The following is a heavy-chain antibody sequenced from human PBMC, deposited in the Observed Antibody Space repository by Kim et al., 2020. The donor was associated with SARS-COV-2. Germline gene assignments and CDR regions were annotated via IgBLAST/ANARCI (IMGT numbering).Heavy chain of an antibody. CDR2: GST. CDR3: ARGSGSRDY. J-gene: IGHJ4*02. V-gene: IGHV4-34*01. Sequence: GSTNYNPSRKSRVTISVDTSKNQFSLKRSSVTAADTAVYYCARGSGSRDYWGQGTLVTVSS. D-gene: IGHD6-19*01.